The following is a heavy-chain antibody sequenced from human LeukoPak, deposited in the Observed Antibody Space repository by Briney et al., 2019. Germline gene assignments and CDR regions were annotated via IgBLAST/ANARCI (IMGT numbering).Heavy chain of an antibody. J-gene: IGHJ3*02. CDR1: GYSISSGYY. D-gene: IGHD6-13*01. CDR2: IYHSGST. Sequence: SETLSLTCTVSGYSISSGYYWGWIRQPPGKGLEWIGSIYHSGSTYYNPSLKSRVTISVDTSKNQFSLKLSSVTAADTAVYYCASGPGYSSIWVDAFDIWGQGTMVTVSS. CDR3: ASGPGYSSIWVDAFDI. V-gene: IGHV4-38-2*02.